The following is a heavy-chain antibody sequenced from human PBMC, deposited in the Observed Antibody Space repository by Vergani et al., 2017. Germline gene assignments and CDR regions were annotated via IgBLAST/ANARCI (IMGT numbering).Heavy chain of an antibody. Sequence: EVQLVQSGAEVKKPGESLRISCKGSGYSFTSYWISWVRQMTGKGLEWMGRIDPSDSYTNYSPSFQGHVTISADKSISTAYLQWSSLKASDTAMYYCAITIFGVVRAVSYYYGMDVWGQGTTVTVSS. CDR1: GYSFTSYW. CDR2: IDPSDSYT. CDR3: AITIFGVVRAVSYYYGMDV. V-gene: IGHV5-10-1*03. D-gene: IGHD3-3*01. J-gene: IGHJ6*02.